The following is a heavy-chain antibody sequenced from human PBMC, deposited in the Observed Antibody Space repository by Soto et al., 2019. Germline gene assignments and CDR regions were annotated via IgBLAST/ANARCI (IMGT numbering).Heavy chain of an antibody. CDR3: AREDGSIAVAGMGTVARYYYYYGMDV. J-gene: IGHJ6*02. CDR2: INPSGGST. D-gene: IGHD6-19*01. CDR1: GYTFTSYY. Sequence: QVQLVQSGAEVKKPGASVKVSCKASGYTFTSYYMHWVRQAPGQGLEWMGIINPSGGSTSYAQKFQGRVTMARDTSPSTVDMELSSLRSEDTAVYYCAREDGSIAVAGMGTVARYYYYYGMDVWGQGTTVTVSS. V-gene: IGHV1-46*01.